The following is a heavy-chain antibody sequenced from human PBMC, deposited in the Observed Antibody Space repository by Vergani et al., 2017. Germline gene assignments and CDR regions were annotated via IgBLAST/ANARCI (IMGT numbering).Heavy chain of an antibody. D-gene: IGHD1-26*01. V-gene: IGHV4-59*11. CDR1: FDSIRNLY. CDR2: IHYSENT. J-gene: IGHJ3*01. Sequence: QVQLQESGPGLVKSSETLSLTCSVSFDSIRNLYCNWIRQPPGKGLEWIGSIHYSENTNYNPSLKTRVTISVDTSKNQFSLTLTSVTAADTAVYYCARRAERWETLLRDDFDVWGQGTFVTVSP. CDR3: ARRAERWETLLRDDFDV.